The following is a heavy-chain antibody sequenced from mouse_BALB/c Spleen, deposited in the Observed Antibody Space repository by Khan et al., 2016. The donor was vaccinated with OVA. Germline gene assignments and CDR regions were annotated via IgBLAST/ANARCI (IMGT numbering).Heavy chain of an antibody. Sequence: EVKLEVSGPGLVKPSQSLSLTCTVTGFSITSDYAWNWIRQFPGNKLEWMGYISYSGNTKYNPSLKSRISITRDTSKNQFFLQLNSVTIEDTATYYCARVYRGDFDYWGQGTTLTVSS. CDR1: GFSITSDYA. CDR3: ARVYRGDFDY. V-gene: IGHV3-2*02. CDR2: ISYSGNT. J-gene: IGHJ2*01. D-gene: IGHD2-14*01.